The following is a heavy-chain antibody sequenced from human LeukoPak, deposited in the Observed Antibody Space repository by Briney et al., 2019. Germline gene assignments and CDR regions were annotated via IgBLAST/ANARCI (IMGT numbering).Heavy chain of an antibody. CDR2: ISSSSSYI. V-gene: IGHV3-21*01. D-gene: IGHD3-22*01. J-gene: IGHJ4*02. CDR3: ASAQYYYDSSGFDY. CDR1: GFTFSRYS. Sequence: GGSLRLSCAASGFTFSRYSMNWVRQAPGKGLEWVSSISSSSSYIYYADSVKGRFTISRDNAKNSLYLQMNSLRAEDTAVYYCASAQYYYDSSGFDYWGQGTLVTVSS.